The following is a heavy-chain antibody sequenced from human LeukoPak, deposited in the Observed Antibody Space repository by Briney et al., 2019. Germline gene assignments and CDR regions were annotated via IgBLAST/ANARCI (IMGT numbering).Heavy chain of an antibody. D-gene: IGHD6-13*01. Sequence: GGSLRLSCAASGFTFDDHAMHWVRQAPGKGLEWVSLISGDGGSTYYADSVKGRFTISRDNSKNSLYLQMNSLRTEDTAFYYCAIVGSSWYYAFDIWGQGTMVTVSS. CDR3: AIVGSSWYYAFDI. J-gene: IGHJ3*02. V-gene: IGHV3-43*02. CDR1: GFTFDDHA. CDR2: ISGDGGST.